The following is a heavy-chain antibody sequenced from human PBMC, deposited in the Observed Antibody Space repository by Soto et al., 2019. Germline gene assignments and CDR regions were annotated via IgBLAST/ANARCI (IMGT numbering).Heavy chain of an antibody. D-gene: IGHD3-16*01. Sequence: QAQLVQSGAEMKQPGSSVKVSCKASGGTYSSYPINWVRQAPGHGLEWLGSFTPALGTANYPKKFQDRLTMTADTSASTTYLELRSLRSEDTGLYYCAREGGVGYRWEGYWFLDLWGRGPLVTVSS. CDR2: FTPALGTA. J-gene: IGHJ2*01. V-gene: IGHV1-69*06. CDR1: GGTYSSYP. CDR3: AREGGVGYRWEGYWFLDL.